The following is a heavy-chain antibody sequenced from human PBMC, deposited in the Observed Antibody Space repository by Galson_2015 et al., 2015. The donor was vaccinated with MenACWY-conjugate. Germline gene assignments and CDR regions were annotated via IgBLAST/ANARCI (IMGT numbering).Heavy chain of an antibody. Sequence: TLSLTCTVSGDSMTSGNHYWSWIRQFPGKGLEWLGYIYHSDSTYYNPSLKSRVIMSKDTSKSQVSLRLSSVTAADTAVYYCARDGWNWGMDV. V-gene: IGHV4-31*03. J-gene: IGHJ6*01. CDR2: IYHSDST. CDR1: GDSMTSGNHY. CDR3: ARDGWNWGMDV. D-gene: IGHD6-19*01.